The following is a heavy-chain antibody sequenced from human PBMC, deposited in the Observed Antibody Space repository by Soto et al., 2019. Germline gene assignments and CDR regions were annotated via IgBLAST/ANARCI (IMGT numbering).Heavy chain of an antibody. Sequence: QVEVVESGGGVVQSGGSLRLSCVASGFTFRSYGMHWVRQAPGKGLEWVAVISYDGSNKYYADSVKGRFTISRDNSKNTLYLQTNSLKAEDTALYYCAKDLAGCTYCPNKYYYYMDVWGKGTAVTVSS. J-gene: IGHJ6*03. D-gene: IGHD2-8*01. V-gene: IGHV3-30*18. CDR2: ISYDGSNK. CDR1: GFTFRSYG. CDR3: AKDLAGCTYCPNKYYYYMDV.